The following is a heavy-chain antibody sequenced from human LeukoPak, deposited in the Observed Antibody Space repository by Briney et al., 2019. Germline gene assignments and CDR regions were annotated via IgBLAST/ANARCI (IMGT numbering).Heavy chain of an antibody. CDR3: ASLKNYYDSSGYLVTDAFDI. CDR2: ISGYNGST. Sequence: ASVKVSCKASGYTFTTYNINWVRQAPGQGLEWMGWISGYNGSTNYAQKLQGRVTMTTDTSTSTAYVELRSLKSDDTAVYYCASLKNYYDSSGYLVTDAFDIWGQGTMVTVSS. V-gene: IGHV1-18*01. D-gene: IGHD3-22*01. CDR1: GYTFTTYN. J-gene: IGHJ3*02.